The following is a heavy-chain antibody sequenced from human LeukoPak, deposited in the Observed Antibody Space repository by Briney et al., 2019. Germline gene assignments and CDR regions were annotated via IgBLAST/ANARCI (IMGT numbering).Heavy chain of an antibody. V-gene: IGHV4-34*01. D-gene: IGHD3-22*01. J-gene: IGHJ4*02. CDR1: GGSFSGYY. Sequence: SETLSLTCAVYGGSFSGYYWSWLRQPPGKGLEWIGEINHSGSTNYNPSLKSRVTISVDTSKNQFSLKLSSVTAADTAVYYCARVDYYHDSTTDYWGQGTLVTVSS. CDR3: ARVDYYHDSTTDY. CDR2: INHSGST.